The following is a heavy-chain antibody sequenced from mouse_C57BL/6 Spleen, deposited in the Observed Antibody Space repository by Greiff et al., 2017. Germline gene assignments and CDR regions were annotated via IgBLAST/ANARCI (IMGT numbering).Heavy chain of an antibody. V-gene: IGHV1-52*01. CDR2: IDPSDSET. D-gene: IGHD1-1*01. CDR1: GYTFTSYW. CDR3: ARGHGSSYEAMDY. J-gene: IGHJ4*01. Sequence: QVQLQQPGAELVRPGSSVKLSCKASGYTFTSYWMHWVKQRPIQGLEWIGNIDPSDSETHYNQKFKDKATLTVDQSSSTAYMPLSSLTSEDSAVYYCARGHGSSYEAMDYWGQGTSVTVSS.